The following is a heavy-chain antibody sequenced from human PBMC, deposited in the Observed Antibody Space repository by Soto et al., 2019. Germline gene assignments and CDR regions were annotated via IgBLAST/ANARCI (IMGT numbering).Heavy chain of an antibody. J-gene: IGHJ6*02. CDR2: IYYSGST. CDR3: ARDNILGILYGGMDV. V-gene: IGHV4-30-4*01. CDR1: GGSFSGYY. Sequence: SETLSLTCAVYGGSFSGYYWSWIRQPPGKGLEWIGYIYYSGSTYYNPSLKSRVTISVDTSKNQFSLKLSSVTAADTAVYYCARDNILGILYGGMDVWGQGTTVTVA. D-gene: IGHD3-3*01.